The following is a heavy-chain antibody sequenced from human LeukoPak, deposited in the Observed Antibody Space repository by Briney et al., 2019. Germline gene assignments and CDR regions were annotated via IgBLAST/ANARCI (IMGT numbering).Heavy chain of an antibody. CDR2: ISSSGSTI. J-gene: IGHJ6*02. CDR3: ARDRATVTIYYYYYGMDV. CDR1: GFTFSDYY. Sequence: GGSLRLSCAASGFTFSDYYMSWIRQAPGKGLEWVSYISSSGSTIYYADSVKRRFTISRDNAKNSLYLQMNSLRAEDTAVYYCARDRATVTIYYYYYGMDVWGQGTTVTVSS. V-gene: IGHV3-11*01. D-gene: IGHD4-11*01.